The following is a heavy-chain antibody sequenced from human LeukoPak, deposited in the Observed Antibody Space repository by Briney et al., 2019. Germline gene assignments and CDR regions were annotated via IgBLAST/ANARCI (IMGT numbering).Heavy chain of an antibody. V-gene: IGHV3-21*01. Sequence: GGSLRLSCAASGFTFSSYSMNWVRQAPGKGLGWVSSISSSSSYIYYADSVKGRFTISRDNAKNSLYLQMNSLRAEDTAVYYCARDIRYSYGYDYWGQGTLVTVSS. CDR3: ARDIRYSYGYDY. D-gene: IGHD5-18*01. CDR1: GFTFSSYS. J-gene: IGHJ4*02. CDR2: ISSSSSYI.